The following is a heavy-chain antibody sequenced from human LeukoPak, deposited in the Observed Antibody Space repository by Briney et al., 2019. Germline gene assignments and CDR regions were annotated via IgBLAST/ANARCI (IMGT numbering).Heavy chain of an antibody. Sequence: KPGGSLRLSCAASGFTFSDYYMSWIRQAPGKGLEWVSYISSSGSTIYYADSVKGRFTISRDNAKNSLYLQMNSLRAEDTAVYYCAGVWGKWLVRGCYFDFWGQGNLVTVSS. CDR3: AGVWGKWLVRGCYFDF. CDR2: ISSSGSTI. CDR1: GFTFSDYY. V-gene: IGHV3-11*04. J-gene: IGHJ4*02. D-gene: IGHD6-19*01.